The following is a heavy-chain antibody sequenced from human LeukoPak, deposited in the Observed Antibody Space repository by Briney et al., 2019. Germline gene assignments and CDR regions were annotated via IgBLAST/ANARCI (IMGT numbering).Heavy chain of an antibody. Sequence: GESLQISCQGSGSSFTSYWIGWVRQVPGKGLEWVGIIYPGDSDTRYSPSFQGQVTISADKSISTAYLQWNSLKASDTAMYYCARPSYYYGSGSSPFDYWGQGTLVTVSS. D-gene: IGHD3-10*01. CDR2: IYPGDSDT. CDR1: GSSFTSYW. J-gene: IGHJ4*02. V-gene: IGHV5-51*01. CDR3: ARPSYYYGSGSSPFDY.